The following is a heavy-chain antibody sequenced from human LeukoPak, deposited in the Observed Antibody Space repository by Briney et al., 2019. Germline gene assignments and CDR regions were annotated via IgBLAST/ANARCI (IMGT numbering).Heavy chain of an antibody. J-gene: IGHJ6*03. V-gene: IGHV4-4*02. CDR1: GGSISSSNW. CDR3: ARHLDYGDYYYMDV. CDR2: INHSGST. D-gene: IGHD4-17*01. Sequence: SETLSLTCAVSGGSISSSNWWSWVRQPPGKGLEWIGEINHSGSTNYNPSLKSRVTISVDTSKNQFSLKLSSVTAADTAVYYCARHLDYGDYYYMDVWGKGTTVTISS.